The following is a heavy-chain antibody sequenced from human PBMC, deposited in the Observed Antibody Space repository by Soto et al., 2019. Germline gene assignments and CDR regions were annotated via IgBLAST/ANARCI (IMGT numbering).Heavy chain of an antibody. CDR1: GFTFSSYA. J-gene: IGHJ6*02. CDR2: ISVSGGST. D-gene: IGHD4-17*01. Sequence: PGGSLRLSCAASGFTFSSYAMSCVRQAQGKGLEWVSAISVSGGSTYYADSVKGRFTISRDNSKNTLYLQMNSLRAEDTAVYYRANALHGDDYYYGMDVWGPGTTVTVSS. V-gene: IGHV3-23*01. CDR3: ANALHGDDYYYGMDV.